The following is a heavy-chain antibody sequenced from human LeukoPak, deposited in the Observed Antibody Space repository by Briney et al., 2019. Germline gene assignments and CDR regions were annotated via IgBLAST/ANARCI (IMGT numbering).Heavy chain of an antibody. CDR1: GYTFTNYG. CDR2: ISAYNGNT. Sequence: ASVKVSCXASGYTFTNYGISWVRQALGQGLEWMAWISAYNGNTNYAQKLQGRVTMTTDTSTSTAYMELRSLRSDDTAVYYCARGREEKYSSGKLYYFDYWGQGTLVTVSS. J-gene: IGHJ4*02. CDR3: ARGREEKYSSGKLYYFDY. V-gene: IGHV1-18*01. D-gene: IGHD6-19*01.